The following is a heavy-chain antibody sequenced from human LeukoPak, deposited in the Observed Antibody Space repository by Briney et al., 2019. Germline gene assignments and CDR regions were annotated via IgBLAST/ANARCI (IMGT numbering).Heavy chain of an antibody. CDR2: ISGSGGST. D-gene: IGHD3-10*01. V-gene: IGHV3-23*01. J-gene: IGHJ4*02. CDR1: GFTFSSYG. CDR3: AKEVVEYYYGSGSLDY. Sequence: GGSLRLSCAASGFTFSSYGMHWVRQAPGKGLEWVAVISGSGGSTYYADSVKGRFTISRDNSKNTLYLQMNSLRAEDTAVYYCAKEVVEYYYGSGSLDYWGQGTLVTVSS.